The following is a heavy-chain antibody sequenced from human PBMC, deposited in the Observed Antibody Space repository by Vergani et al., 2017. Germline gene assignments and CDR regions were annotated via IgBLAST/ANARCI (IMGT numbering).Heavy chain of an antibody. Sequence: QVQLVESGGGVVQPGRSLRLSCAASGFTSNQYGTHWVRQAPGKGLEWVAVTWYDGNNKQYADSVKGRFTISRDNSKSTMYLQMNSLRDEDTGVYYCARDLRLLYSRFDPWGEGALVTVSS. CDR2: TWYDGNNK. CDR1: GFTSNQYG. CDR3: ARDLRLLYSRFDP. J-gene: IGHJ5*02. D-gene: IGHD2/OR15-2a*01. V-gene: IGHV3-33*01.